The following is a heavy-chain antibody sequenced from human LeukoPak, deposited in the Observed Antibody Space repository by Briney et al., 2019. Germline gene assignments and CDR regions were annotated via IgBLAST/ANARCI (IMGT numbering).Heavy chain of an antibody. Sequence: PSQTLSLTCTVSGGSISSGSYYWSCIRQPAGKGLEWIGRIYTSGSTNYNPSLKSRVTISVDTSKNQFSLKLSSVTAADTAVYYCARGVPAIDYWGQGTLVTVSS. CDR3: ARGVPAIDY. J-gene: IGHJ4*02. CDR2: IYTSGST. V-gene: IGHV4-61*02. CDR1: GGSISSGSYY. D-gene: IGHD2-2*01.